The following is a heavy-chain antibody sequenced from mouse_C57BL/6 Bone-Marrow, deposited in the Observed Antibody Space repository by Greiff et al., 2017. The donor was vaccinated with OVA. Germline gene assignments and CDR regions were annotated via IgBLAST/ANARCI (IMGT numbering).Heavy chain of an antibody. CDR3: ARDAGYYNAMDY. V-gene: IGHV7-1*01. D-gene: IGHD2-2*01. CDR2: SRNKANDYTT. Sequence: EVQGVESGGGLVQSGRSLRPSCATSGFTFSDFYMEWVRQAPGKGLEWIAASRNKANDYTTEYSASVKGRFIVSRDTSQSILYLQMNALRAEDTAIYYCARDAGYYNAMDYWGQGTSVTVSS. CDR1: GFTFSDFY. J-gene: IGHJ4*01.